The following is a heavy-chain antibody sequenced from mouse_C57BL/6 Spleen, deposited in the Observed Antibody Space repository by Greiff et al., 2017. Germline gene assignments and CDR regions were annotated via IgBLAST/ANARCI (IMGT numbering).Heavy chain of an antibody. J-gene: IGHJ4*01. Sequence: EVQRVESGGGLVKPGGSLKLSCAASGFTFSDYGMHWVRQAPEKGLEWVAYISSGSSTIYYADTVKGRFTISRDNAKNTLFLQMTSLRSEDTAMYYCARKRPYYAMDYWGQGTSVTVSS. CDR2: ISSGSSTI. CDR1: GFTFSDYG. CDR3: ARKRPYYAMDY. V-gene: IGHV5-17*01.